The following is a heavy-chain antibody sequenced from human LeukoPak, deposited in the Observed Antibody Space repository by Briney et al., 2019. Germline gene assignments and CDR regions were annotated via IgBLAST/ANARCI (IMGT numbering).Heavy chain of an antibody. J-gene: IGHJ4*02. CDR2: IIPLFGNA. CDR3: ARGAGGLYWGALEF. V-gene: IGHV1-69*05. D-gene: IGHD3-16*01. Sequence: ASVKVSCKASGGSFRNYAISWVRQAPGQGLEWMGGIIPLFGNADYAKTFQDGVTFTTDASMTTVYMELKSLRFEDTAIYYCARGAGGLYWGALEFWGQGTPVTVSS. CDR1: GGSFRNYA.